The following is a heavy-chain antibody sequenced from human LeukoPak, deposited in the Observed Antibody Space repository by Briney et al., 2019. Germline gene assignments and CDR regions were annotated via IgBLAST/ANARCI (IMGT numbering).Heavy chain of an antibody. J-gene: IGHJ4*02. V-gene: IGHV1-2*02. CDR1: GYTFTGYY. CDR3: ARDEALVVVNLAPLYYFDY. CDR2: INPNSGGT. D-gene: IGHD3-22*01. Sequence: WASVKVSCKASGYTFTGYYMHWVRQAPGQGLEWMGWINPNSGGTNYAQKFQGRVTMTRDTSISTAYMELSRLRSDDTAVYYCARDEALVVVNLAPLYYFDYWGQGTLVTVSS.